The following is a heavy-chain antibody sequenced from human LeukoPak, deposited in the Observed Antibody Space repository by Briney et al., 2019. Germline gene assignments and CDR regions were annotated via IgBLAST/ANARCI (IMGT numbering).Heavy chain of an antibody. V-gene: IGHV4-31*03. CDR1: GGSISSGAYY. J-gene: IGHJ6*02. D-gene: IGHD2-2*01. CDR3: ARAPTGVPAALYGMDV. CDR2: IYYSGST. Sequence: PSETLSLTCTVSGGSISSGAYYWSWIRQHPGKGLEWIGYIYYSGSTYYNPSLKSRLTISVDTSKNQFSLNLSSVTAADTAVYYCARAPTGVPAALYGMDVWGQGTTVTVSS.